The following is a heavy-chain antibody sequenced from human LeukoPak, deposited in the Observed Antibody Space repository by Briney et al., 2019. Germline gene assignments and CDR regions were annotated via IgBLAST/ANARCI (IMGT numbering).Heavy chain of an antibody. CDR1: GGTFISYA. Sequence: ASVKVSCKASGGTFISYAISWVRQAPGQGLEWMGRIIPILGIANYAQKFQGRVTITADKSTSTAYMELSSLRSEDTAVYYCARGEEYNWFDPWGQGTLVTVSS. CDR3: ARGEEYNWFDP. D-gene: IGHD6-6*01. J-gene: IGHJ5*02. CDR2: IIPILGIA. V-gene: IGHV1-69*04.